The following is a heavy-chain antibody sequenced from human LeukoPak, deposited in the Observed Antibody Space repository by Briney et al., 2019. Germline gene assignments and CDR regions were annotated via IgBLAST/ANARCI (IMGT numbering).Heavy chain of an antibody. Sequence: GGSLRLSCAASGFTFSSYAMSWVRQAPGKGLEWVAAISGSGGSTYYADSVEGRFTISRDNSKNTLYLQMKSPRAEDTAVYYCATSRQWLVRYFDYWGQGTLATVSS. J-gene: IGHJ4*02. CDR1: GFTFSSYA. CDR3: ATSRQWLVRYFDY. CDR2: ISGSGGST. D-gene: IGHD6-19*01. V-gene: IGHV3-23*01.